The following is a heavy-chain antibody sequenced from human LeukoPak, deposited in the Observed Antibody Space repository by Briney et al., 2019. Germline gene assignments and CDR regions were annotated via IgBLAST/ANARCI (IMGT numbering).Heavy chain of an antibody. CDR2: INHSGST. Sequence: SETLSLTCTVSGGSISSYYWSWIRQPPGKGLEWIGEINHSGSTNYNPSLKSRVTISVDTSKNQFSLKLSSVTAADTAVYYCARDNWVLDYWGQGTLVTVSS. D-gene: IGHD1-20*01. V-gene: IGHV4-34*01. J-gene: IGHJ4*02. CDR3: ARDNWVLDY. CDR1: GGSISSYY.